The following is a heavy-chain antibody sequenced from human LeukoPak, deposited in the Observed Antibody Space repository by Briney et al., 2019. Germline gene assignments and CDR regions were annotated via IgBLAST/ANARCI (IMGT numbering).Heavy chain of an antibody. V-gene: IGHV3-11*01. Sequence: GGSLRLSCAASGFTFSDYYMSWIRQAPGKGLEWLSCISSSGTTIYYTDSVKGRFTISRDNAKNSLYLQMNSLRAEDTAVYYCARGIRQYAKSYFDYWGQGTLVTVSS. D-gene: IGHD4-11*01. CDR3: ARGIRQYAKSYFDY. CDR2: ISSSGTTI. J-gene: IGHJ4*02. CDR1: GFTFSDYY.